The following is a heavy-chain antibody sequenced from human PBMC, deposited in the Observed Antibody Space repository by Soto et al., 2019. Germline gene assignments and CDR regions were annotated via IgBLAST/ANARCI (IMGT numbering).Heavy chain of an antibody. CDR1: GGTFSSYT. V-gene: IGHV1-69*08. CDR2: IIPMLGVA. CDR3: ARDKGLGERVRWGSDTVSVTPPTTPVGMDV. Sequence: QVQLVQSGAEVKKPGSSVKVSCKASGGTFSSYTINWVRQAPGQGLEWMGRIIPMLGVANYAQKFQGRVTITADKATNTAYMELSSLRSEDTAVYYCARDKGLGERVRWGSDTVSVTPPTTPVGMDVWGQGTMVTVSS. D-gene: IGHD3-16*01. J-gene: IGHJ6*02.